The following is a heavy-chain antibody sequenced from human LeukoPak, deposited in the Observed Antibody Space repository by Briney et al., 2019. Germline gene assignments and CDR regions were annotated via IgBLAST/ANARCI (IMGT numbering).Heavy chain of an antibody. J-gene: IGHJ3*02. D-gene: IGHD3-9*01. CDR3: ARLPPYDILTGGTFDI. CDR1: GGAIDNYY. V-gene: IGHV4-59*01. CDR2: IYYSGTT. Sequence: SETLSLTCSVSGGAIDNYYWSWIRQPPGKGLEWIGYIYYSGTTHYNSSFKSRVTMSVDTSKNEFSLKVNSVTAAETGMYYCARLPPYDILTGGTFDIWGQGTMVTVAS.